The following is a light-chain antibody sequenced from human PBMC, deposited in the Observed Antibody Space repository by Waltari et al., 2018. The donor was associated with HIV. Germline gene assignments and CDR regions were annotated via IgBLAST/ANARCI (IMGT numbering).Light chain of an antibody. J-gene: IGKJ5*01. CDR3: QQYYKWPLT. Sequence: IVMMQSPAPLSVSPGERATLSCRASQSVTSSLAWYQQKPGQPPRLLIYGASTRATGTPARFSGSGSGTEFTLTISSLQSVDFAVYYCQQYYKWPLTFGQGTRLEIK. CDR1: QSVTSS. V-gene: IGKV3D-15*01. CDR2: GAS.